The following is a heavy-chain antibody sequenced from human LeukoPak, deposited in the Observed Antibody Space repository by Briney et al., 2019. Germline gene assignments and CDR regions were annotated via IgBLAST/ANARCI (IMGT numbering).Heavy chain of an antibody. D-gene: IGHD3-22*01. CDR2: ISGSGGST. V-gene: IGHV3-23*01. CDR3: AKDPNDSSGYYGSDY. CDR1: GFTFSDYY. J-gene: IGHJ4*02. Sequence: GGSLRLSCAASGFTFSDYYMSWVRQAPGKGLEWVSAISGSGGSTYYADSVKGRFTISRDNSKNTLYLQMNSLRAEDTAVYYCAKDPNDSSGYYGSDYWGRGTLVTVSS.